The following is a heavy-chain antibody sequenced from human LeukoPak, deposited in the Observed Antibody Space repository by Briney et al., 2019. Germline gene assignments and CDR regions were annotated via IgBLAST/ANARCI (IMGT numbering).Heavy chain of an antibody. Sequence: GGSLRLSCAASGFTFSSYWMHWVRQAPGKGLVWISRINSDGSGTSYADSVKGRFTISRDNTKNTLYLQMNSLRAEDTAVYYCARADDGANSWVNYWGQGTLVTVSS. J-gene: IGHJ4*02. D-gene: IGHD4-23*01. V-gene: IGHV3-74*01. CDR2: INSDGSGT. CDR3: ARADDGANSWVNY. CDR1: GFTFSSYW.